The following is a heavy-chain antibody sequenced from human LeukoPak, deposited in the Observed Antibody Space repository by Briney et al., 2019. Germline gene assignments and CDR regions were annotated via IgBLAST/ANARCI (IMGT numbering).Heavy chain of an antibody. CDR2: ISSSSTYT. Sequence: GGSLRLSCAASGFTFSDYYMSWIRQAPGKGLEWVSYISSSSTYTNYADSVKGRFTISRDNAKNSLYLQMNSLRAEDTAVYYCARNPRPGYSSGRIFDYWGQGTLVTVSS. D-gene: IGHD6-19*01. CDR1: GFTFSDYY. V-gene: IGHV3-11*03. CDR3: ARNPRPGYSSGRIFDY. J-gene: IGHJ4*02.